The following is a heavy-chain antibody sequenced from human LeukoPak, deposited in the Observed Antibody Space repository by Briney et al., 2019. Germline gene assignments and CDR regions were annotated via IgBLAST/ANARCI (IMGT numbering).Heavy chain of an antibody. J-gene: IGHJ4*02. Sequence: PGGSLRLSCAASGFTFSSYSMNWVRQAPGKGLEWVSRINSDGSSTSYADSVKGRFTISRDNAKNTLYPQMNSLRAEDTAVYYCATPRGSGSYLAFDYWGQGTLVTVSS. CDR1: GFTFSSYS. CDR2: INSDGSST. D-gene: IGHD1-26*01. V-gene: IGHV3-74*01. CDR3: ATPRGSGSYLAFDY.